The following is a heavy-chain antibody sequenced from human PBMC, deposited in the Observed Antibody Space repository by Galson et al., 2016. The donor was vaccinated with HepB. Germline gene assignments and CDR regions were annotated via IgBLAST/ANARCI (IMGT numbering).Heavy chain of an antibody. J-gene: IGHJ4*02. CDR3: AKGSDYYDSRSLNY. Sequence: SLRLSCAVSGFSFRDYGMSWVRQAPGHAPEWVAFIKTSGDTIHYADSAKGRFTISRDNAKNSLYLQINSLRADDTAVYLCAKGSDYYDSRSLNYWGQGTPVTVSS. CDR2: IKTSGDTI. V-gene: IGHV3-11*01. CDR1: GFSFRDYG. D-gene: IGHD3-22*01.